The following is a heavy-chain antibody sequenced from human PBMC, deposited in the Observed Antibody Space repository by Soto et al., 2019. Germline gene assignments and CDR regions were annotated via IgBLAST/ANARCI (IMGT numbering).Heavy chain of an antibody. D-gene: IGHD3-3*01. V-gene: IGHV4-4*07. CDR1: GGSISSYY. J-gene: IGHJ5*02. CDR3: ARDRGTYDFWSGYSTAGWFDP. Sequence: SETLSLTCTVSGGSISSYYWSWIRQPAGKGLEWIGRIYTSGSTNYNPSLKSRVTMSVDTSKNQFSLKLSSVTAADTAVYYCARDRGTYDFWSGYSTAGWFDPWGQGTLVTVS. CDR2: IYTSGST.